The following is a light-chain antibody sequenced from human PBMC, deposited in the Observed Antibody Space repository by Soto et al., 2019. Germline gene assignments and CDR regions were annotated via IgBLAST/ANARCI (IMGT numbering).Light chain of an antibody. CDR3: QQSYSTLWT. V-gene: IGKV1-39*01. J-gene: IGKJ1*01. Sequence: DIPMTQSPSSLSASVGDRVTITCRASQSISSYLNWYQQKPGKAPKLLIYAASSLQSGVPSRFSGSGSGTDLTLTISSLQPEDFATYYCQQSYSTLWTFGQGTKVEIK. CDR1: QSISSY. CDR2: AAS.